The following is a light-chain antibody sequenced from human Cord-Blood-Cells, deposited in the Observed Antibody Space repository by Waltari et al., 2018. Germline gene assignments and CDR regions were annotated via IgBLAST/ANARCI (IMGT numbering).Light chain of an antibody. CDR2: WAS. CDR3: QQYYSTPWT. J-gene: IGKJ1*01. V-gene: IGKV4-1*01. Sequence: DIVMTQSPDSLAVSLGERATINCKSSQSVLYSLNNKNYLAWYQQKPGTPPKLLIYWASTRESGVPYRFSGSGSGTDFTLTISSLQAEDVAVYYCQQYYSTPWTFGQGTKVEIK. CDR1: QSVLYSLNNKNY.